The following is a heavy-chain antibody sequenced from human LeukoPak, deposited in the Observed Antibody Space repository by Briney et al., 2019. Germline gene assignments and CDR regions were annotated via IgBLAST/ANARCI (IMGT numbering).Heavy chain of an antibody. CDR2: IYYSGST. J-gene: IGHJ3*02. CDR1: GGSISSYY. D-gene: IGHD3-22*01. V-gene: IGHV4-59*01. CDR3: ARDQDSIGSDAFDI. Sequence: SETLSLTCTVSGGSISSYYWSWIRQPPGKGLGWSGYIYYSGSTNYNPSLKSRVTISVDTSKNQFSLKLSSVTAAGTAGYYGARDQDSIGSDAFDIWGQGTMVTVSS.